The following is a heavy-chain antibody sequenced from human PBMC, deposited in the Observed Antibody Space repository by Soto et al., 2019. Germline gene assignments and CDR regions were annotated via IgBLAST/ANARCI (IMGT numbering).Heavy chain of an antibody. CDR1: GFTVSSNY. CDR3: ASRYYYGSGSYSTWFDY. J-gene: IGHJ4*02. V-gene: IGHV3-66*01. CDR2: IYSGGST. D-gene: IGHD3-10*01. Sequence: EVQLVESGGGLVQPGGSLRLSCAASGFTVSSNYMSWVRQAPGKGLEWVSVIYSGGSTYYADSVKGRFTISRDNSKNTLYLQMNSLRAEDTAVYYCASRYYYGSGSYSTWFDYWGQGTLVTVSS.